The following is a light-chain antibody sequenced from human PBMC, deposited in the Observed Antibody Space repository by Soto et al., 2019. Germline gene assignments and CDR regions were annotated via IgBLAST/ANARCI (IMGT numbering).Light chain of an antibody. CDR3: SSYTSTPPLV. CDR1: SSDISSCNC. CDR2: DVS. Sequence: QSVLTQPASVSGSPGQSITISCAGSSSDISSCNCVSWYQQHPGKAPKLMIYDVSRRPSGVSNRFSASKSGNTASLTISGLQAEDEADYYCSSYTSTPPLVFGGGTKLPVL. V-gene: IGLV2-14*01. J-gene: IGLJ2*01.